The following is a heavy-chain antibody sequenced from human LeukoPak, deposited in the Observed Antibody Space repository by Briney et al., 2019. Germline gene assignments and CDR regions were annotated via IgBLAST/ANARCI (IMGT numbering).Heavy chain of an antibody. J-gene: IGHJ4*02. D-gene: IGHD1-26*01. CDR3: ARGHSGSYYFDY. CDR2: IYYSGST. V-gene: IGHV4-30-4*08. Sequence: SETLSLTCTVSGGSISSGDYYWSWIRQPPGKGLEWIGYIYYSGSTYYNPSLKSRVTISEDTSKNQFSLKLSSVTAADTAVYYCARGHSGSYYFDYWGQGTLITVSS. CDR1: GGSISSGDYY.